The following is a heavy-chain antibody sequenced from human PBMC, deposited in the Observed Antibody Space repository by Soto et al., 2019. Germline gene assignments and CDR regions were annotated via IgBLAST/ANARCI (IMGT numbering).Heavy chain of an antibody. D-gene: IGHD3-10*01. CDR3: ARQPPYLMVRGVTAAFDI. V-gene: IGHV5-51*01. J-gene: IGHJ3*02. CDR2: IYPGDSDT. Sequence: GESLKISCQGSGYSFTSYWIGWVRQMPGKGLEWMGIIYPGDSDTRYSPSFQGQVTISADKSISTAYLQWSSLKASDTAMYYYARQPPYLMVRGVTAAFDIWGQGTMVTVSS. CDR1: GYSFTSYW.